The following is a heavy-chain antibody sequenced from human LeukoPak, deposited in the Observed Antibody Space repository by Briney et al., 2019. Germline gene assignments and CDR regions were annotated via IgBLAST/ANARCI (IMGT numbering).Heavy chain of an antibody. CDR2: VNPNSGVT. CDR3: ARQRLPNGYFDY. J-gene: IGHJ4*02. CDR1: GYTFTAYF. Sequence: GASVKVSCKASGYTFTAYFMHWVRQAPGQGLEWMGRVNPNSGVTNSIQKFQGRVTMTRDTSISTAYMELSGLRSDDTAVYYCARQRLPNGYFDYWGQGTLVTISS. V-gene: IGHV1-2*06.